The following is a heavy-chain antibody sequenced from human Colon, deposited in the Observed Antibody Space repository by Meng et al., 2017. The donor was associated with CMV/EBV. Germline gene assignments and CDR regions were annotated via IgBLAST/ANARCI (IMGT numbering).Heavy chain of an antibody. CDR2: IKQDGSEK. Sequence: GESLKISCAASGITFSSYWMSWVRQAPGKGLEWVANIKQDGSEKYYVDSVKGRFTISRDNSRNMIDLQMNNLTAEDTALYYCARGTQYSDFWSGFPFWGHGTLVTVSS. CDR3: ARGTQYSDFWSGFPF. D-gene: IGHD3-3*01. CDR1: GITFSSYW. J-gene: IGHJ4*01. V-gene: IGHV3-7*03.